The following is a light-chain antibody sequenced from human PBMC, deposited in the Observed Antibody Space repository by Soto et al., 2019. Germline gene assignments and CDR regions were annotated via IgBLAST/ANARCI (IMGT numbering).Light chain of an antibody. CDR1: EDISTW. CDR2: AAS. CDR3: LQDYNYPRT. J-gene: IGKJ1*01. V-gene: IGKV1-12*01. Sequence: IRMSHSASSVSASVGDRVTITCRSSEDISTWLAWYQQKPGKAPKLLIYAASSLQSGVPSRFSGSGSGTDFTLTISSLQPEDFATYYCLQDYNYPRTFGPGTKVDIK.